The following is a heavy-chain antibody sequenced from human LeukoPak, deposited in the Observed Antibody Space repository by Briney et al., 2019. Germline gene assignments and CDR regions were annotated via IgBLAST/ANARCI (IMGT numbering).Heavy chain of an antibody. CDR1: GGSISGGSYC. J-gene: IGHJ4*02. CDR3: ARDGSEGIAAAGYFDY. Sequence: SETLSLTCSVSGGSISGGSYCWSWIRQPAGKGLEWIGHIYTSGSTNYNPSLKSRVTISVDRSKNQFSLKLSSVTAADTAVYYCARDGSEGIAAAGYFDYWGQGTLVTVSS. D-gene: IGHD6-13*01. V-gene: IGHV4-61*09. CDR2: IYTSGST.